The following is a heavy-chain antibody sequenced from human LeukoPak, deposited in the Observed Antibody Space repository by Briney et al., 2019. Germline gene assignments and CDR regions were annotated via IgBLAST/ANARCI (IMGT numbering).Heavy chain of an antibody. V-gene: IGHV3-9*01. J-gene: IGHJ4*02. CDR3: AKETHSSGWSFDY. D-gene: IGHD6-19*01. Sequence: GGSLRLSCAASGFTFDDYAMHWVRQAPGKGLEWVSGISWNSGSIGYADSVKGRFTISRDNAKNSLYLQMNSLRAEDTALYYCAKETHSSGWSFDYWGQGTLVTVSS. CDR2: ISWNSGSI. CDR1: GFTFDDYA.